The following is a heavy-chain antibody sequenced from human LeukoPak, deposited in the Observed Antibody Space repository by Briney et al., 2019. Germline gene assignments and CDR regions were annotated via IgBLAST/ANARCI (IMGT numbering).Heavy chain of an antibody. V-gene: IGHV3-48*02. CDR3: AREGSKDF. J-gene: IGHJ4*02. D-gene: IGHD2-15*01. CDR2: ISSSGTSI. CDR1: GFTFSAYT. Sequence: GGSLRLSCAASGFTFSAYTMTWVRQAPGKGLEWISFISSSGTSIYYADSVKGRFTISRDNAKNSLYLQMSSLRDEDTAVYYCAREGSKDFWGQGTLVTVSS.